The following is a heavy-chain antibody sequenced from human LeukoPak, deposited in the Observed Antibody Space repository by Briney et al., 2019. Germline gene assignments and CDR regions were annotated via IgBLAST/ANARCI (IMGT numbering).Heavy chain of an antibody. CDR3: ATDGYSRKYGMDV. Sequence: ASVKVSCKASGGTFSSYAISWVRQAPGKGLEWMGGFDPEDGETIYAQKFQGRVTMTEDTSTDTAYMELSSLRSEDTAVYYCATDGYSRKYGMDVWGQGTTVTVSS. J-gene: IGHJ6*02. V-gene: IGHV1-24*01. D-gene: IGHD6-13*01. CDR1: GGTFSSYA. CDR2: FDPEDGET.